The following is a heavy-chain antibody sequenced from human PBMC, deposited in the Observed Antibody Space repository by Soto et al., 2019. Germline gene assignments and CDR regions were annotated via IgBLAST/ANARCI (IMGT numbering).Heavy chain of an antibody. D-gene: IGHD3-9*01. CDR1: GYTFTSYD. CDR3: ARVYFDWLLYRVETDAFDI. Sequence: ASVKVSCKASGYTFTSYDINWVRQATGQGLEWMGWMNPNSGNTGYAQKFQGRVTMTRNTSISTAYMELSSLRSEDTAVYYCARVYFDWLLYRVETDAFDIWGQGTMVTVSS. CDR2: MNPNSGNT. V-gene: IGHV1-8*01. J-gene: IGHJ3*02.